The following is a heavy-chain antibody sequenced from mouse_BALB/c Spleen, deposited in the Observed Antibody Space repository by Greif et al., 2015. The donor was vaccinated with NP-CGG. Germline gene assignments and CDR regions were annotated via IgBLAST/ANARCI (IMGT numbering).Heavy chain of an antibody. CDR1: GYAFSSYW. D-gene: IGHD2-14*01. V-gene: IGHV1-80*01. CDR3: ARVYYRYAYAMDY. CDR2: IYPGDGDT. J-gene: IGHJ4*01. Sequence: QVQLQQSGAELVRPGSSVKISCKASGYAFSSYWMNWVKQRPGQGLEWIGQIYPGDGDTNYNGKFKGKATLTADKSSSTAYMQLSSLTSEDSAVYFCARVYYRYAYAMDYWGQGTSVTVSS.